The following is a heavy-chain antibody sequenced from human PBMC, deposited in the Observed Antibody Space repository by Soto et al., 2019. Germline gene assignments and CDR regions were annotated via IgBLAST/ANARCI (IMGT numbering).Heavy chain of an antibody. CDR1: GGSISSSSYY. D-gene: IGHD4-17*01. J-gene: IGHJ3*02. Sequence: QLQLQESGPGLVKPSETLSLTCTVSGGSISSSSYYWGWIRQPPGKGLEWIGSIYYSGSTYYNPSLKSRVTISVDTSKNQFSLKLSSVTAADTAVYYCARPRDDYGDYRRLDAFDIWGQGTMVTVSS. CDR2: IYYSGST. V-gene: IGHV4-39*01. CDR3: ARPRDDYGDYRRLDAFDI.